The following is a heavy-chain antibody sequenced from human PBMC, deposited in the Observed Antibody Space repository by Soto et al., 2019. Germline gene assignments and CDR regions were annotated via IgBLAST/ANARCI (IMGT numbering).Heavy chain of an antibody. Sequence: QVQLVQSGAAVQKPGASVKVSCKASGYTFTNYGIVWVRQAPGQGLEWMGWISASNTNADYAQMFQGRFTMTSDTSTSTAYMELWSLRSDDTAVYYCATTHSAGWSIHWGQGTRVTFSS. V-gene: IGHV1-18*01. D-gene: IGHD6-19*01. J-gene: IGHJ4*02. CDR2: ISASNTNA. CDR1: GYTFTNYG. CDR3: ATTHSAGWSIH.